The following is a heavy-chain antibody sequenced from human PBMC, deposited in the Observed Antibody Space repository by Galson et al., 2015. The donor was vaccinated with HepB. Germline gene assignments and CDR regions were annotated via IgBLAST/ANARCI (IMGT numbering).Heavy chain of an antibody. Sequence: SVKVSCKASGYSFTSYAISWVRQAPGQGLEWMGWISPNNDNTNYAQTFQDRDTMTTDTSTRTAYMELRNLRSDDTAVYYCARYDNTKWGQGTLVTVSS. CDR3: ARYDNTK. D-gene: IGHD3-22*01. CDR2: ISPNNDNT. J-gene: IGHJ4*02. V-gene: IGHV1-18*01. CDR1: GYSFTSYA.